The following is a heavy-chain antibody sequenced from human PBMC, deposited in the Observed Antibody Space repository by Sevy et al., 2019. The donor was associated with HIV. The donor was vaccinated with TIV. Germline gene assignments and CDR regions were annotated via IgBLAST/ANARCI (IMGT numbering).Heavy chain of an antibody. D-gene: IGHD3-22*01. Sequence: GGSLKISCAASGFTFSRYWMSWVRQAPGKGLEWVANIKQDGSEKYDVDSVKGRFTISRDNAKNSLYLQMNSLRAEDTAVYYCARLKPASSRYTFGYWGQGTLVSASS. V-gene: IGHV3-7*03. CDR1: GFTFSRYW. CDR2: IKQDGSEK. CDR3: ARLKPASSRYTFGY. J-gene: IGHJ4*02.